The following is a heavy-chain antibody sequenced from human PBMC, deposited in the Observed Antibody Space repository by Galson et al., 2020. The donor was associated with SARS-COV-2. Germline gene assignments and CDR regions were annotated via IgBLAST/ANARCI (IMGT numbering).Heavy chain of an antibody. Sequence: GGSLRLSCEVPGFTFNDFWMSWFRQAPGKGLEWVANIKGDGSETNYADFVKGRFSISRDNAANSLYLQMNSLRVEDSAGYYCSREGWQGGYWGQGTRVTVSS. J-gene: IGHJ4*02. CDR1: GFTFNDFW. V-gene: IGHV3-7*01. CDR3: SREGWQGGY. CDR2: IKGDGSET. D-gene: IGHD6-19*01.